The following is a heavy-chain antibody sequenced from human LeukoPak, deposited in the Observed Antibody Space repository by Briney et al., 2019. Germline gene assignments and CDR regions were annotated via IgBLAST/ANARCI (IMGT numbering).Heavy chain of an antibody. CDR3: ARELLGFGELLSMAGKSNWFDP. D-gene: IGHD3-10*01. CDR1: GGTFSSYA. Sequence: ASVKVSCKASGGTFSSYAISWVRQAPGQGLEWMGGIIPIFGTANYAQKFQGRVTITADESTNTAYMELSSLRSEDTAVYYCARELLGFGELLSMAGKSNWFDPWGQGTLVTVSS. V-gene: IGHV1-69*01. J-gene: IGHJ5*02. CDR2: IIPIFGTA.